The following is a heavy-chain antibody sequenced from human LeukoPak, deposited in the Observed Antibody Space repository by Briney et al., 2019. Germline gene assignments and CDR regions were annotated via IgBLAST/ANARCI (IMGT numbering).Heavy chain of an antibody. V-gene: IGHV3-66*01. CDR1: GFTVSSNY. D-gene: IGHD1-1*01. CDR3: TRSVATGLGFSIY. J-gene: IGHJ4*02. Sequence: GGSLRLSCAASGFTVSSNYMGWVRQAPGKGLEWVSVIYTGGSTYYGDSVKGRFIISRDKPKNTLYLQMNSLRVEDTAVYYCTRSVATGLGFSIYWGQGTLVTVSS. CDR2: IYTGGST.